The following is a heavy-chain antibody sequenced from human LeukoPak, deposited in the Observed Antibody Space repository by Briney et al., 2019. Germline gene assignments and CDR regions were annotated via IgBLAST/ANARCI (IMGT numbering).Heavy chain of an antibody. D-gene: IGHD6-13*01. J-gene: IGHJ4*02. V-gene: IGHV3-23*01. Sequence: GGSLRLSCEVCGFIFSIEAMTWVRQAPGQGLESVSSISDSSRTTYYADSVQGRFTISRDNSRNTVYLQMNSLRVEDTAFYYCAKKLGFIPQFDYWSQGTLVAVSS. CDR2: ISDSSRTT. CDR1: GFIFSIEA. CDR3: AKKLGFIPQFDY.